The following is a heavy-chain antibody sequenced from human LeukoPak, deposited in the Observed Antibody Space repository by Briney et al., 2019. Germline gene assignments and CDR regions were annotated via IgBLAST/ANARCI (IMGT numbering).Heavy chain of an antibody. V-gene: IGHV4-59*08. Sequence: SETLSLTCTVSGGSISSHYWSWIRQPPGKGLEWIGYIYYSGSTNYNPSLKSRVTISVDTSKNQFSLKLSSVTAADTAVYYCARQGDSSSWSYFDYWGQGTLVTASS. CDR1: GGSISSHY. J-gene: IGHJ4*02. D-gene: IGHD6-13*01. CDR3: ARQGDSSSWSYFDY. CDR2: IYYSGST.